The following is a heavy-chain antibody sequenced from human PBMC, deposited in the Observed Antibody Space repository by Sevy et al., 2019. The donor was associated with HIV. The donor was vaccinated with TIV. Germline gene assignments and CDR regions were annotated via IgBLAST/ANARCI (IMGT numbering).Heavy chain of an antibody. CDR2: MNPNSGNT. CDR3: AREGTLDAFDI. CDR1: GYTFTSYD. J-gene: IGHJ3*02. Sequence: ASVKVTCKASGYTFTSYDINWVRQATGQGLEWMGWMNPNSGNTGYAQKFQGRVTMTRNTSIGTAYMELSSLRSEDTAVYYCAREGTLDAFDIWGQGTMVTVSS. D-gene: IGHD3-10*01. V-gene: IGHV1-8*01.